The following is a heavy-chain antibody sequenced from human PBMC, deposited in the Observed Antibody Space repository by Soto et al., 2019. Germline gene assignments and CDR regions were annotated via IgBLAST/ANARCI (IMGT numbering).Heavy chain of an antibody. CDR3: ARVLGYCSSTSCYDGYYYYGMDV. Sequence: ASVKVSCKASGYIFSTYTMHWVRQAPGQRLEWMGWINAANGNTKYSQNFQGRVTISRDTSASTAYMELSSLRSEDTAVYYCARVLGYCSSTSCYDGYYYYGMDVWGQGTTVTVSS. J-gene: IGHJ6*02. D-gene: IGHD2-2*01. V-gene: IGHV1-3*01. CDR1: GYIFSTYT. CDR2: INAANGNT.